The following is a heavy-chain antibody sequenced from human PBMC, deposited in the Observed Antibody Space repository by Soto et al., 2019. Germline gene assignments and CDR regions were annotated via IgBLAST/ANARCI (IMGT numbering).Heavy chain of an antibody. J-gene: IGHJ3*02. V-gene: IGHV3-33*01. CDR2: IWYDGSNK. Sequence: QVQLVESGGGVVQPGRSLRLACAASGFTFSSYGMHWVRQAPGEGLEWVAVIWYDGSNKYYADPVKGRFTISRDNSKNTLYLQMNSLRAEDTAVYYCARSYSYSSGWYAFDIWGQGTMVTVSS. CDR1: GFTFSSYG. D-gene: IGHD6-19*01. CDR3: ARSYSYSSGWYAFDI.